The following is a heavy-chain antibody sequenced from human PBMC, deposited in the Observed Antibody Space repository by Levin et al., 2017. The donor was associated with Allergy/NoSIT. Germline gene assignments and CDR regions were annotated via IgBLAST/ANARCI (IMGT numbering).Heavy chain of an antibody. V-gene: IGHV3-7*01. Sequence: SCAASGFTFSRFWMSWVRQAPGKGLEWVANIKQDGSEKYYVDSVKGRFSVSRDNAKNSLYLQMSSLRAEDTAVYYCASTSPANDYWGQGTLVTVSS. CDR2: IKQDGSEK. CDR3: ASTSPANDY. J-gene: IGHJ4*02. CDR1: GFTFSRFW.